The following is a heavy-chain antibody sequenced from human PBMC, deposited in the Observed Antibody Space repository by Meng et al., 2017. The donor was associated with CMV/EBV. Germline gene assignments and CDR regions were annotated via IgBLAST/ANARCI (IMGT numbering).Heavy chain of an antibody. Sequence: GQLQQSGPGLVKPAEPLSLPCRVSGVSIRTHYWSWVRQTPGKGLEWIASIHYTGRADYSPSLKSRLTISVDTSDSQLSLKLSSVTPADTAMYYCAERGGGYWGQGILVTVSS. CDR1: GVSIRTHY. D-gene: IGHD1-1*01. CDR2: IHYTGRA. J-gene: IGHJ4*02. CDR3: AERGGGY. V-gene: IGHV4-59*11.